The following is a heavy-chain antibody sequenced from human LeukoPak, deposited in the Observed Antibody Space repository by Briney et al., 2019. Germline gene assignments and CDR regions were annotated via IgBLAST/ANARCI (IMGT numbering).Heavy chain of an antibody. J-gene: IGHJ4*02. CDR3: ARAETGTEYYDSSGSFDY. D-gene: IGHD3-22*01. CDR1: GYTFTGYY. V-gene: IGHV1-2*06. CDR2: INPNSGGT. Sequence: ASVKVSCKASGYTFTGYYMHWVRQAPGQGLEWMGRINPNSGGTNYAQKFQGRVTMTRDTSISTAYMDRSRRRSDETAVYYCARAETGTEYYDSSGSFDYWGQGTLVTVSS.